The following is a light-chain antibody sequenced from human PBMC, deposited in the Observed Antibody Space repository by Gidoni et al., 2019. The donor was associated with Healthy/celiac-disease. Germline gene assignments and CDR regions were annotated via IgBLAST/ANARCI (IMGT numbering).Light chain of an antibody. J-gene: IGLJ2*01. CDR3: QAWDSSIYVV. V-gene: IGLV3-1*01. Sequence: SYELTQPPSVSVSPGQTASITCSGDNLGDKYACWYPQKPGQSPVLVIYQDSKRPSGTPERFSGSNSGNTATLTISGTQAMDEADYYCQAWDSSIYVVFGGGTKLTV. CDR2: QDS. CDR1: NLGDKY.